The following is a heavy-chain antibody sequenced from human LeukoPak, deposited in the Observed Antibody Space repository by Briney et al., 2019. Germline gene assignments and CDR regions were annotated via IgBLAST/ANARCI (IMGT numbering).Heavy chain of an antibody. V-gene: IGHV1-24*01. D-gene: IGHD2-2*01. CDR3: ATDRLGYCSSTSCYFDY. CDR1: GYTLTELS. J-gene: IGHJ4*02. CDR2: FDPEDGET. Sequence: ASVKVSCKVSGYTLTELSMHWVRQAPGKGLEWMGGFDPEDGETIYAQKFQGRVTMTEDTSTDTAYMELSSLRSEDTAVYYCATDRLGYCSSTSCYFDYWGQGILVTVSS.